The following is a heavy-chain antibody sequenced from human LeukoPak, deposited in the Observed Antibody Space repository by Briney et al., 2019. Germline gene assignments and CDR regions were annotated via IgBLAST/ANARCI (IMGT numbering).Heavy chain of an antibody. J-gene: IGHJ5*02. CDR2: INHSGST. D-gene: IGHD2-15*01. CDR3: ARGKGCSGGSCYTNKIWFDP. CDR1: AGSFSGYY. Sequence: PSETLSLTCAVYAGSFSGYYWSWIRQPPGKGLEWIGEINHSGSTNYNPSLKSRVTISVDTSKNQFSLKLSSVTAADTAVYYCARGKGCSGGSCYTNKIWFDPWGQGTLVTVSS. V-gene: IGHV4-34*01.